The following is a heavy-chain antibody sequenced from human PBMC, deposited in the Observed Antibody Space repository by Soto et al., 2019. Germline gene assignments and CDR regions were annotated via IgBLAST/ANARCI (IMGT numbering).Heavy chain of an antibody. D-gene: IGHD3-22*01. CDR3: AIRTYYYDSSGYYSHAFDI. CDR1: GFTVSSNY. Sequence: EVQLVESGGGLVQPGGSLRLSCAASGFTVSSNYMSWVRQAPGKGLEWVSVIYSGGSTYYADSVKGRFTISRDNSKNTLYLQMNSLRAEDTAVYYCAIRTYYYDSSGYYSHAFDIWGQGTMVTVSS. J-gene: IGHJ3*02. V-gene: IGHV3-66*01. CDR2: IYSGGST.